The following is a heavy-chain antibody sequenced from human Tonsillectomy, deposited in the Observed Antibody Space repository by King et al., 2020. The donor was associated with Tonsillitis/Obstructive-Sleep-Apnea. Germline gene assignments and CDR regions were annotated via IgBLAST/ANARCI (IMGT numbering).Heavy chain of an antibody. CDR2: IYWDDDK. J-gene: IGHJ2*01. CDR3: AHRPPCEYYYDSSGYFAYFDL. D-gene: IGHD3-22*01. V-gene: IGHV2-5*02. CDR1: GFSLSTSGVG. Sequence: TLQESGPTLVKPPQTLTLTCTFSGFSLSTSGVGVGWIRQPPGKALEWLALIYWDDDKRYSPSLKSRLTITKDTSKNQVVLTMTNMDPVDTATYYCAHRPPCEYYYDSSGYFAYFDLWGRGTLVTVSS.